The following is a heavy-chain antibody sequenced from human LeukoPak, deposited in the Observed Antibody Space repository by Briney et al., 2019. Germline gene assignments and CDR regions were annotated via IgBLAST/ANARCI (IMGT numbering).Heavy chain of an antibody. CDR2: IHPRSGET. D-gene: IGHD6-19*01. CDR1: GYTFTDYY. V-gene: IGHV1-2*02. J-gene: IGHJ4*02. CDR3: ARLPTGVAGTVDC. Sequence: ASVKVSCKASGYTFTDYYMHWVRQVPGQGLECMGWIHPRSGETNYAQKFQGRLTMTRDTSISTDYMELSSLKSDDTALHYCARLPTGVAGTVDCWGQGTLVTVSS.